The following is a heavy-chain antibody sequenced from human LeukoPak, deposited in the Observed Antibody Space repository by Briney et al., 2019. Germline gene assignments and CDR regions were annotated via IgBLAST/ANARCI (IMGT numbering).Heavy chain of an antibody. CDR1: GYTFTGYY. D-gene: IGHD3-16*02. Sequence: ASVKVSCKASGYTFTGYYMHWVRQAPGQGLEWTGWINPNSGGTNYAQKFQGRVTMTRDTSISTAYMELSRLRSDDTAVYYCARDGVITFGGVIVTNWFDPWGQGTLVTVSS. CDR2: INPNSGGT. V-gene: IGHV1-2*02. CDR3: ARDGVITFGGVIVTNWFDP. J-gene: IGHJ5*02.